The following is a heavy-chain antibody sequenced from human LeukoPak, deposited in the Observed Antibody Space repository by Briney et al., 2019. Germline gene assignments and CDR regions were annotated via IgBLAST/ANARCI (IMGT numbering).Heavy chain of an antibody. CDR1: GFTVSSNY. D-gene: IGHD3-22*01. V-gene: IGHV3-53*01. J-gene: IGHJ4*02. CDR3: AREPDYYDSSGYYPPLGY. CDR2: IYSGGST. Sequence: PGGSLRLSCAASGFTVSSNYMSWVRQAPGKGLEWVSVIYSGGSTYYADSVKGRFTISRDNSKNTLHLQMNSLRAEDTAVYYCAREPDYYDSSGYYPPLGYWGQGTLVTVSS.